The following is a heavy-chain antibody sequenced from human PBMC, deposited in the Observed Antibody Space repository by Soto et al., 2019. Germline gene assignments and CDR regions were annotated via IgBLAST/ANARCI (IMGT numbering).Heavy chain of an antibody. V-gene: IGHV1-24*01. CDR1: GYTLTELS. J-gene: IGHJ4*01. Sequence: ASVKVSCKVSGYTLTELSMHWVRQAPGKGLEWMGGFDPEDGETIYAQKFQGRVTMTEDTSTDTAYMELSSLRSEDTAVYYCATDPLHVLRFLEWLTFDYWGHGTLVPDSS. D-gene: IGHD3-3*01. CDR3: ATDPLHVLRFLEWLTFDY. CDR2: FDPEDGET.